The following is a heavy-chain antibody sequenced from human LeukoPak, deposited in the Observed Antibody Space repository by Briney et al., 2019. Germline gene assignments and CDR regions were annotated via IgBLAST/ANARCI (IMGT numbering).Heavy chain of an antibody. CDR2: ISGSGGST. V-gene: IGHV3-23*01. CDR3: AKPREPYDLWSGYSPVFDY. J-gene: IGHJ4*02. CDR1: GLTFISYV. D-gene: IGHD3-3*01. Sequence: GGSLRLSCAAFGLTFISYVMSWVRAAPGKGLEWVSAISGSGGSTYYADSVKGRFTIPRDNSKNTLYLQMNSLRAEDTSVYCCAKPREPYDLWSGYSPVFDYWGKGTLVTVSS.